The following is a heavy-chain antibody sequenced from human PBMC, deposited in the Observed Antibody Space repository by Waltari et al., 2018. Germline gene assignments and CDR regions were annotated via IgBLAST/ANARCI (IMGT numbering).Heavy chain of an antibody. D-gene: IGHD4-17*01. CDR1: GGSLTTNHN. CDR2: MQYRGGT. CDR3: GRIAFGDEGGYFQH. Sequence: QLQLQESGPGLVKPAETLSLTCSAPGGSLTTNHNGGWIRQPPGKGLEWMGTMQYRGGTFYTPSLESRVTISLDTWKNQFSLRLTSVGAADTAVYFCGRIAFGDEGGYFQHWGQGTLVTVSS. V-gene: IGHV4-39*01. J-gene: IGHJ1*01.